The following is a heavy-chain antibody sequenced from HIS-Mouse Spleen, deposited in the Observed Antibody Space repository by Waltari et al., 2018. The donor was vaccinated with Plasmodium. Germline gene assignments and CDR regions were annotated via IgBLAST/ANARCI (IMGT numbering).Heavy chain of an antibody. J-gene: IGHJ2*01. CDR3: ASSWYWYFDL. CDR1: GFTFSSYW. CDR2: KKRDGSEK. D-gene: IGHD6-13*01. Sequence: EVQLVESGGGLVQPGGSLRLSCAASGFTFSSYWMSWVRQAPGKGLEWVANKKRDGSEKYYVDSVKGRFTSSRDNAKNSLYLQMNSLRAEDTAVYYCASSWYWYFDLWGRGTLVTVSS. V-gene: IGHV3-7*01.